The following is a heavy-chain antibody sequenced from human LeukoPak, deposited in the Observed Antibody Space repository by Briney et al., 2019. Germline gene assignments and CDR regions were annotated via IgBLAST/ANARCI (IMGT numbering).Heavy chain of an antibody. V-gene: IGHV3-30*02. J-gene: IGHJ3*02. Sequence: PGGSLRLSCAASAFTFSSYDMHWVRQAPGKGLEWVAFIRYDGSNKYYADSVKGRFTISRDNSKNTLFLQMNSLRAEDTAVYYCAKDLRGYSYGNDAFDIWGQGTMVTVSS. CDR1: AFTFSSYD. CDR3: AKDLRGYSYGNDAFDI. D-gene: IGHD5-18*01. CDR2: IRYDGSNK.